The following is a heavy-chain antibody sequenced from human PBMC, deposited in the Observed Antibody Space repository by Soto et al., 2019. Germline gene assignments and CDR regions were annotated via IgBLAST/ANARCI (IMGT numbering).Heavy chain of an antibody. V-gene: IGHV3-23*01. Sequence: PGGSLRLSCVASGFILSNYAMSWVRQAPGKGLEWVSTITGSGAGSYYAGSVRGRFTISRDNSKNTLYLQMNNLRAEDTAIYYCAPETDGYKSRTFDYWGQGTLVTVSS. CDR1: GFILSNYA. CDR2: ITGSGAGS. D-gene: IGHD5-12*01. J-gene: IGHJ4*02. CDR3: APETDGYKSRTFDY.